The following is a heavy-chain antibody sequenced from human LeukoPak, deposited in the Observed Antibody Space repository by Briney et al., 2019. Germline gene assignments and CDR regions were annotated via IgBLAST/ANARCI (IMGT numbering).Heavy chain of an antibody. J-gene: IGHJ4*02. CDR3: ARVSPNTVTSLQYFDY. CDR1: GFTFSDYE. Sequence: GGSLRLSCAAAGFTFSDYERNWVRHAPGKGLEWLSHISISGTTINYADSVKGRFTISRDNAKNSVYLQMNSLRAEDTAVYYCARVSPNTVTSLQYFDYWGQGTLVTVSS. CDR2: ISISGTTI. V-gene: IGHV3-48*03. D-gene: IGHD4-17*01.